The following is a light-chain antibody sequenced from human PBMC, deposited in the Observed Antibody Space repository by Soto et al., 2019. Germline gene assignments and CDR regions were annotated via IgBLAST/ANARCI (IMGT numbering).Light chain of an antibody. J-gene: IGKJ5*01. CDR2: KGS. Sequence: DVQVSQSPSSLSASVGARVTITCRARQSVSSWLAWCQQKPGKAPNLLIYKGSSVVSGVPSRFSGSGSGTECTLTISSLQSEDFAVYYCQQYNDWPPITFGQGTRLEI. CDR3: QQYNDWPPIT. V-gene: IGKV1-5*03. CDR1: QSVSSW.